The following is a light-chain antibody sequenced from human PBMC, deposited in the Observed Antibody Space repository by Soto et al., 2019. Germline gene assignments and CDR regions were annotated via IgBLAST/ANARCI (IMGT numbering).Light chain of an antibody. CDR1: QNIYSN. Sequence: IVMTQSPATLSVSPGERANLSCRASQNIYSNVAWYPPRPGHAPRLLIYRASTRAPGIPARFSGSGSGTEFTLTISSLKSEDFTVYSCLQYHNLWAFGQGTKGDIK. CDR2: RAS. CDR3: LQYHNLWA. J-gene: IGKJ1*01. V-gene: IGKV3-15*01.